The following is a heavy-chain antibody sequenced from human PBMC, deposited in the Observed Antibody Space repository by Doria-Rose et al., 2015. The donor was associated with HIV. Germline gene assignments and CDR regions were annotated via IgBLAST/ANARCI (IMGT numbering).Heavy chain of an antibody. CDR3: ARIKSSRWYHKYYFDF. D-gene: IGHD6-13*01. J-gene: IGHJ4*02. CDR2: IFSDDER. V-gene: IGHV2-26*01. CDR1: GVSLSSPGMG. Sequence: VTLKESGPVLVKPTETLTLTCTVSGVSLSSPGMGVSWIRQPPGKALEWLANIFSDDERSDKTSLKCRLTISRGTSKSQVVLTMTDMDPVDTATYYCARIKSSRWYHKYYFDFWGQGTLVIISA.